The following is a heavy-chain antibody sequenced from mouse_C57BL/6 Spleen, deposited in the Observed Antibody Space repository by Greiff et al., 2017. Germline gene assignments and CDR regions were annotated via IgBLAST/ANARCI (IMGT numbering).Heavy chain of an antibody. V-gene: IGHV1-7*01. J-gene: IGHJ2*01. CDR2: INPSSGYT. CDR3: ANKTTVGAGYFDY. CDR1: GYTFTSYW. Sequence: QVQLQQSGAELAKPGASVKLSCKASGYTFTSYWMHWVKQRPGQGLEWIGYINPSSGYTKYNQKFKDKATLTADKSSSTAYMQLSSLTYEDSADYYCANKTTVGAGYFDYWGQGTTLTVSS. D-gene: IGHD1-1*01.